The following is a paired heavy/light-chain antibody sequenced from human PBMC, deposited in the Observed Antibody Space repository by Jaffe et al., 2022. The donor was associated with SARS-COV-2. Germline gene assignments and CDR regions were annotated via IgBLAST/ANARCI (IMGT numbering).Light chain of an antibody. V-gene: IGLV1-44*01. CDR2: SNN. Sequence: QSVLTQPPSASGTPGQRVTISCSGSSSNIGSNTVNWYQQLPGTAPKLLIYSNNQRPSGVPDRFSGSKSGTSASLAISGLQSEDEADYYCAAWDDSLNGSFWVFGGGTKLTVL. CDR1: SSNIGSNT. J-gene: IGLJ3*02. CDR3: AAWDDSLNGSFWV.
Heavy chain of an antibody. CDR1: GFTFSNAW. V-gene: IGHV3-15*01. Sequence: EVQLVESGGGLVKPGGSLRLSCAASGFTFSNAWMSWVRQAPGKGLEWVGRIKSKTDGGTTDYAAPVKGRFTISRDDSKNTLYLQMNSLKTEDTAVYYCTTVPFLGITIFGYYGMDVWGQGTTVTVSS. CDR3: TTVPFLGITIFGYYGMDV. D-gene: IGHD3-3*01. J-gene: IGHJ6*02. CDR2: IKSKTDGGTT.